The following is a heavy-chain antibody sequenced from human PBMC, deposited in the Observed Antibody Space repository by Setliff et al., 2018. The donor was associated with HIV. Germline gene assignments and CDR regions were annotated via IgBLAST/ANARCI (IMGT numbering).Heavy chain of an antibody. D-gene: IGHD3-10*01. CDR3: ARVAAGTYGKGDWFDP. Sequence: SETLSLTCAVSGGSIRSTNWWNWVRQPPGKGLEWIGEVYHSGDTNYNPSLKSRVTISVDKSKNQFSLKLTSVTAADTAVYYCARVAAGTYGKGDWFDPWGQGTQVTVSS. CDR1: GGSIRSTNW. J-gene: IGHJ5*02. CDR2: VYHSGDT. V-gene: IGHV4-4*02.